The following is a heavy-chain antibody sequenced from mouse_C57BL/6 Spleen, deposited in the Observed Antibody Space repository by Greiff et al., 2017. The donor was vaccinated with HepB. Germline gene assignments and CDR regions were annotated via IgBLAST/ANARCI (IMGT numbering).Heavy chain of an antibody. J-gene: IGHJ3*01. CDR3: AREIYYDAD. CDR2: IYPSDSET. Sequence: QVQLQQPGAELVRPGSSVKLSCKASGYTFTSYWMDWVKQRPGQGLEWIGNIYPSDSETHYNQKFKDKATLTGDKSSSTAYMQLSSLTSEDSAVYYLAREIYYDADWGQRTLVTVSA. D-gene: IGHD2-4*01. V-gene: IGHV1-61*01. CDR1: GYTFTSYW.